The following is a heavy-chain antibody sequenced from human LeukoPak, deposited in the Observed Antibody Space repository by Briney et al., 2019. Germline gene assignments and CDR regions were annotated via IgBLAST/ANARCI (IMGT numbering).Heavy chain of an antibody. CDR2: FDPEDGET. D-gene: IGHD1-26*01. J-gene: IGHJ3*02. CDR1: GYTLTELS. Sequence: ASVKVSCKVSGYTLTELSMHWVRQAPGKGLEWMGVFDPEDGETIYAQKFQGRVTMTEDTSTDTAYMELSSLRSEDTAVYYCATELRSPEWELPYLGSFDIWGQGTMVTVSS. CDR3: ATELRSPEWELPYLGSFDI. V-gene: IGHV1-24*01.